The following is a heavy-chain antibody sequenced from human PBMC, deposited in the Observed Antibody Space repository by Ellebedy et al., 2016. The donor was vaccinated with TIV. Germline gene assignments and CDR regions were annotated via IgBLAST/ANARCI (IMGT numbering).Heavy chain of an antibody. CDR2: INQDASTR. CDR3: AREIGGGGSA. J-gene: IGHJ5*02. D-gene: IGHD2-15*01. Sequence: GGSLRLXXAASGFTFSKFWMHWVRQAPGKGLEWVANINQDASTRYYVDSVKGRFTISRDNAKNSLYLPMNSLRAEDTAVYYCAREIGGGGSAWGQGTLVTVSS. CDR1: GFTFSKFW. V-gene: IGHV3-7*01.